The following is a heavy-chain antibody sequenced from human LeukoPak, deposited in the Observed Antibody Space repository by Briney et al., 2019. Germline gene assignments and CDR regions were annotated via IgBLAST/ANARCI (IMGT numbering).Heavy chain of an antibody. V-gene: IGHV1-69*04. CDR2: IIPILGIA. CDR3: ARGYDSSGYSAYDY. Sequence: GASVKVSCKASGGTFSSYAISWVRQAPGQGLEWMGRIIPILGIANYAQKLQGRVTMTTDTSTSTAYMELRSLRSDDTAVYYCARGYDSSGYSAYDYWGQGTLVTVSS. J-gene: IGHJ4*02. CDR1: GGTFSSYA. D-gene: IGHD3-22*01.